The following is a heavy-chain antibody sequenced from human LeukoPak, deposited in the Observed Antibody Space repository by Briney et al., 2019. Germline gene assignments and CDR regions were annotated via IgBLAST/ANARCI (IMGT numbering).Heavy chain of an antibody. CDR1: GFTFSSYA. D-gene: IGHD3-10*01. CDR2: LSGSAGGT. J-gene: IGHJ4*02. CDR3: AKRGVIIRVILVGFHKEAYYFDS. V-gene: IGHV3-23*01. Sequence: GGSLRLSCAASGFTFSSYAMSWVRQAPGKGLEWVAGLSGSAGGTQYADSVKGRFTISRDNSKNTLYLQMNSLRAEDTAMYFCAKRGVIIRVILVGFHKEAYYFDSRGRGALVTVSS.